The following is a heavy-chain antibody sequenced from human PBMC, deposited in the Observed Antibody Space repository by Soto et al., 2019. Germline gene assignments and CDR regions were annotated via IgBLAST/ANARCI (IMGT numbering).Heavy chain of an antibody. Sequence: KPSETLSLTCTVSGGSISSSSYYWGWIRQPPGKGLEWIGSIYYSGSTYYNPSLKSRVTISVDTSKNQFSLKLSSVTAADTAVYYCARKTSGYSYVFSGSYYYFDYWGQGTLVTVSS. CDR3: ARKTSGYSYVFSGSYYYFDY. CDR2: IYYSGST. J-gene: IGHJ4*02. V-gene: IGHV4-39*01. D-gene: IGHD1-26*01. CDR1: GGSISSSSYY.